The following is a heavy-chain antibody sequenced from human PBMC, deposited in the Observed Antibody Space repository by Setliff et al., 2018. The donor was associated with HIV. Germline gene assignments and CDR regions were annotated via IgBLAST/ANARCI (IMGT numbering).Heavy chain of an antibody. J-gene: IGHJ4*02. CDR2: ISAYNGDT. V-gene: IGHV1-18*01. CDR3: ARDNKVAPLDF. CDR1: GYTFTSYG. D-gene: IGHD5-12*01. Sequence: ASVKVSCKASGYTFTSYGISWVRQAPGQGLEWMGWISAYNGDTNYAQKLQGRVTMTTDTSTSTTYMELRSLRSDDTAVYYCARDNKVAPLDFWGQGTLVTVSS.